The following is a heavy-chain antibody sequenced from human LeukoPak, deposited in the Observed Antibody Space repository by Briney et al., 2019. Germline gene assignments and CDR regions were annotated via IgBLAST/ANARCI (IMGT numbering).Heavy chain of an antibody. D-gene: IGHD2-15*01. CDR2: INHSGST. J-gene: IGHJ6*03. CDR1: GGSFSGYY. Sequence: PSETLSLTCAVYGGSFSGYYWSWIRQPPGKGLECIGEINHSGSTNYNPSLKSRVTTSVDTSKNQFSLKLSSVTAADTAVYYCAAGQRGTYSSPLYYYYYYMDVWGKGTTVTVSS. CDR3: AAGQRGTYSSPLYYYYYYMDV. V-gene: IGHV4-34*01.